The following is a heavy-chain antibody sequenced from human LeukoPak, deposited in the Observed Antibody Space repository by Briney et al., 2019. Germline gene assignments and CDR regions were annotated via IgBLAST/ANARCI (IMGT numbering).Heavy chain of an antibody. CDR3: AKAGYINYYAYYHMDV. V-gene: IGHV3-23*01. D-gene: IGHD3-9*01. J-gene: IGHJ6*03. CDR1: GFTFSSYA. Sequence: GGSLRLSCAASGFTFSSYAMSWVRQALGKGLEWVSSISGSGGSTYYADSVKGRFTISRDNSKSTLYLQMNSLRAGDTALYYCAKAGYINYYAYYHMDVWGKGTTVTVSS. CDR2: ISGSGGST.